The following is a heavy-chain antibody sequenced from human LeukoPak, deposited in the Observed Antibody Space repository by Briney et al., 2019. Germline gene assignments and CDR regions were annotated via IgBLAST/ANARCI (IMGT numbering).Heavy chain of an antibody. Sequence: SVKVSCKASGGTFSSYAISWVRQAPGQGLEWMGGIIPIFGTANYAQKFQGRVTITADESTSTAYMELSSLRSDDTAVYYCARERRAVAGMGGAFDIWGQGTMVTVSS. V-gene: IGHV1-69*13. D-gene: IGHD6-19*01. CDR1: GGTFSSYA. J-gene: IGHJ3*02. CDR2: IIPIFGTA. CDR3: ARERRAVAGMGGAFDI.